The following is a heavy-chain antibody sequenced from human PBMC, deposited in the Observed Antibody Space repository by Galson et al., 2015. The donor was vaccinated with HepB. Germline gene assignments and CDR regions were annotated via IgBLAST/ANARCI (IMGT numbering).Heavy chain of an antibody. CDR3: ARDANWGDYYYYMDV. D-gene: IGHD7-27*01. Sequence: SVKVSCKASAYTFTGYYIHWVRQAPGQGLEWMGRINPNSGATNYAQKFQGRVTMTKYTSISTAYLDLSRLRSDDTAVYYCARDANWGDYYYYMDVWGKGTTVTVSS. J-gene: IGHJ6*03. V-gene: IGHV1-2*06. CDR2: INPNSGAT. CDR1: AYTFTGYY.